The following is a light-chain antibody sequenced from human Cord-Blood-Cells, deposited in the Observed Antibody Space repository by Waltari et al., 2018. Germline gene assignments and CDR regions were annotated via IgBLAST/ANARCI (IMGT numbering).Light chain of an antibody. CDR3: QQINSYSWT. J-gene: IGKJ1*01. CDR2: ASS. CDR1: QGFSIY. V-gene: IGKV1-9*01. Sequence: DIQFTQSPAFLPASIGDRVTITCRVSQGFSIYLAWYQQKTGKAPKLLIYASSTLQSGVPSRFSGSGSGKEFTLTISSRQPEDFATYYCQQINSYSWTCGQGTKLEFK.